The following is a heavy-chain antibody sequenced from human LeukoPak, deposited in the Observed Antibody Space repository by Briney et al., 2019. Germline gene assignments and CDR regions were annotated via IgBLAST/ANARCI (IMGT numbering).Heavy chain of an antibody. J-gene: IGHJ4*02. CDR3: ARAVRVIVGASTRYHFDY. CDR1: GYTFTSYD. CDR2: MNPNSGNT. V-gene: IGHV1-8*01. Sequence: ASVKVSCKASGYTFTSYDINWVRQATGQVLGWMGWMNPNSGNTGYAQKFQGRVTMTRNTSISTAYMELSSLRSEDTAVYYCARAVRVIVGASTRYHFDYWGQGTLVTVSS. D-gene: IGHD1-26*01.